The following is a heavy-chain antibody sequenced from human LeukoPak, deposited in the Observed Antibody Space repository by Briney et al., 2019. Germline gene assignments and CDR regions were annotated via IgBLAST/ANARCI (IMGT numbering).Heavy chain of an antibody. V-gene: IGHV4-39*01. D-gene: IGHD2-21*02. CDR1: GGSISSSSYY. CDR2: IYYSGST. J-gene: IGHJ4*02. Sequence: SETLSLTCTVSGGSISSSSYYWGWIRQPPGKGLEWIGRIYYSGSTYYDPSLKSRVTISVDTSKNQFSLKLSSVTAADTAVYYCARTLYCGGDCYLFDYWGQGTLVTVSS. CDR3: ARTLYCGGDCYLFDY.